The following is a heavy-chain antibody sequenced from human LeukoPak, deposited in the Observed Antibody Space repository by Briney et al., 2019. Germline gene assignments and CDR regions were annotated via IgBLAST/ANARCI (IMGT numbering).Heavy chain of an antibody. CDR3: AREKAVAPDYYYYVDV. V-gene: IGHV4-4*07. J-gene: IGHJ6*03. D-gene: IGHD2-15*01. CDR2: IYFSGST. CDR1: GDSIHNYY. Sequence: SETLSLNCTVSGDSIHNYYWNWIRQPAGKGLEWIGRIYFSGSTSYNPSLKSRLTMSADTSKKQFSLKLTSVTVADTAVYYCAREKAVAPDYYYYVDVWGKGTTVTVSS.